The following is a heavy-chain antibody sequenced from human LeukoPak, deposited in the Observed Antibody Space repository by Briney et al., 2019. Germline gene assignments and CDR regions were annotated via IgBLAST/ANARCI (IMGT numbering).Heavy chain of an antibody. J-gene: IGHJ6*02. CDR1: GFAFNTYA. CDR2: ISYDGSNK. D-gene: IGHD1-1*01. V-gene: IGHV3-30-3*01. CDR3: VRAIGKHYYYGMDV. Sequence: QTGGSLRLSCITSGFAFNTYAMHWVRQAPGKGLEWVAVISYDGSNKYYADSVKGRFTISRDNSKNTLYLQMNSLRAEDTAVYYCVRAIGKHYYYGMDVWGQGTTVTVSS.